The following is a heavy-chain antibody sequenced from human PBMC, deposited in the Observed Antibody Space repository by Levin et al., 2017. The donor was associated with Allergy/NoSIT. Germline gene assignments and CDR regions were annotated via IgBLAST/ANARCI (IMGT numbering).Heavy chain of an antibody. CDR3: ARANEGYSYGYGYDY. CDR1: GGSISSYY. J-gene: IGHJ4*02. D-gene: IGHD5-18*01. V-gene: IGHV4-59*01. CDR2: IYYSGST. Sequence: PSETLSLTCTVSGGSISSYYWSWIRQPPGKGLEWIGYIYYSGSTNYNPSLKSRVTISVDTSKNQFSLKLSSVTAADTAVYYCARANEGYSYGYGYDYWGQGTLVTVSS.